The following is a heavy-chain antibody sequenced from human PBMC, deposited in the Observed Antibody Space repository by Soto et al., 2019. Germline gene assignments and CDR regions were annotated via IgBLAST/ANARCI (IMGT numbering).Heavy chain of an antibody. J-gene: IGHJ4*02. V-gene: IGHV1-69*02. D-gene: IGHD1-20*01. CDR3: AISTGYNWNVASVGFDY. Sequence: ASVKVSCKASGGTFSSYTISWVRQAPGQGLEWMGRIIPILGIANYAQKFQGRVTITADKSTSTAYMELSSLRSEDTAMYYCAISTGYNWNVASVGFDYWGQGTLVTVSS. CDR2: IIPILGIA. CDR1: GGTFSSYT.